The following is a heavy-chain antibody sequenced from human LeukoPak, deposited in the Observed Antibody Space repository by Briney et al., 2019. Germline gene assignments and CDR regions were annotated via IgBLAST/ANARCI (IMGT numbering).Heavy chain of an antibody. CDR1: GYTFTGYY. J-gene: IGHJ5*02. Sequence: ASVKVSCKASGYTFTGYYMHWVRQAPGQGLEWMGWITPNSGHTGYAQKFQGRVTITRNTAISTAYMELNSLRSEDTAVYYCARGYINNWRGFDPWGQGTLVTVSS. V-gene: IGHV1-8*03. CDR2: ITPNSGHT. D-gene: IGHD1-1*01. CDR3: ARGYINNWRGFDP.